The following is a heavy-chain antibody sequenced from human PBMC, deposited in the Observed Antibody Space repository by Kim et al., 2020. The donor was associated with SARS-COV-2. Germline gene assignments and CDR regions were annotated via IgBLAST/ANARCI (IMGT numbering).Heavy chain of an antibody. V-gene: IGHV4-31*03. CDR1: GGSISSGGYY. CDR2: IYYSGST. CDR3: ARGPYGDGWFDY. Sequence: SETLSLTCTVSGGSISSGGYYWSWIRQHPGKGLEWIGYIYYSGSTYYNPSLKSRVTISVDTSKNQFSLKLSSVTAADTAVYYCARGPYGDGWFDYWGHGTLVTVSS. D-gene: IGHD4-17*01. J-gene: IGHJ4*01.